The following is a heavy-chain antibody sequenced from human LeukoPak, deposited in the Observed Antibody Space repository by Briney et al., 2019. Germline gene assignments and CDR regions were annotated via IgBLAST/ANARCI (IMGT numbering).Heavy chain of an antibody. D-gene: IGHD6-19*01. CDR3: ARQKRWLVRRIGWFDP. V-gene: IGHV4-39*01. Sequence: SETLSLTCTVSGGSISSSSYYWGWIRQPPGKGLEWIGSIYYSGSTYYNPSLKSRVTISVDTSKNQFSLKLSSVTAADTAVYYCARQKRWLVRRIGWFDPWGQGTLVTVSS. CDR1: GGSISSSSYY. CDR2: IYYSGST. J-gene: IGHJ5*02.